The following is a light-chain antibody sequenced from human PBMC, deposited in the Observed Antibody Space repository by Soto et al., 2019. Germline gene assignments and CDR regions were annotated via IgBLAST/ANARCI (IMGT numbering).Light chain of an antibody. J-gene: IGKJ4*01. Sequence: EMVLTQSPGTLFLSAGKRAAHSWRAGQSVSSSYLAWYQQKPGQAPRLLIYGASSRATGIPDRFSGSGSGTDFPLTISRLEPEDFAVYYCQQYGSSPPMQLTFGGGTKVDIK. CDR3: QQYGSSPPMQLT. CDR1: QSVSSSY. CDR2: GAS. V-gene: IGKV3-20*01.